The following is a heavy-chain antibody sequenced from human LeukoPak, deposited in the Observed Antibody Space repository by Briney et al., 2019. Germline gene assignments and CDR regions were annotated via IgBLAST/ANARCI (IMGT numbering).Heavy chain of an antibody. CDR1: GDSISNYY. Sequence: PSETLSLTCTVSGDSISNYYWSWIRQPPGKGLEWVGYIYYSGTTRYNPSLKSRVTISVDTSKNQFSLKLSSVTAADTAVYYCARNSFRSGYFAAYYLDLRGRGALVTVSS. CDR2: IYYSGTT. CDR3: ARNSFRSGYFAAYYLDL. J-gene: IGHJ2*01. V-gene: IGHV4-59*08. D-gene: IGHD3-3*01.